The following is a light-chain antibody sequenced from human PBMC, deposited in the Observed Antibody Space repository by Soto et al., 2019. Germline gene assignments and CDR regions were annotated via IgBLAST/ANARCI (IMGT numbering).Light chain of an antibody. J-gene: IGKJ4*01. Sequence: EIVLTQSPATLSLSPGERATLSCRASQSVSSYLAWYQQKPGQAPRLLIYDASNRATGIPARFSGSGSGTDFTLTISSLEHEDVAVYYCQQRSNWPLTFGGGTKVDIK. V-gene: IGKV3-11*01. CDR2: DAS. CDR3: QQRSNWPLT. CDR1: QSVSSY.